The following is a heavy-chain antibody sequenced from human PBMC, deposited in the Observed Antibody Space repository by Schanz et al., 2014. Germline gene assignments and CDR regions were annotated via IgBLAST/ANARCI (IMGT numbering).Heavy chain of an antibody. Sequence: QVHLVQSGAEVKKPGASVKVSCKASGYNITSNDVTWVRQATGQGLEWMGWISGYNGKTIYLDNLEDRISMTTDTATSTAYMELRNLRSADTAVYYCARAKRFGDMDVWGQGTTVTVSS. V-gene: IGHV1-18*01. D-gene: IGHD3-10*01. J-gene: IGHJ6*02. CDR2: ISGYNGKT. CDR3: ARAKRFGDMDV. CDR1: GYNITSND.